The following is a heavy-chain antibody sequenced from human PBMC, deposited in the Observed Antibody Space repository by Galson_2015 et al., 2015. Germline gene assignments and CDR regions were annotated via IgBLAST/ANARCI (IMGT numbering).Heavy chain of an antibody. CDR2: ISGSGGST. D-gene: IGHD7-27*01. Sequence: SLRLSCAASGFTFSSYAMSWVRQAPGKGLEWVSAISGSGGSTYYADSVKGRFTISRDNSKNTLYLQMNSLRAEDTAVYYCAKSLGKYWYFDLWGRGTLVTVSS. CDR3: AKSLGKYWYFDL. CDR1: GFTFSSYA. J-gene: IGHJ2*01. V-gene: IGHV3-23*01.